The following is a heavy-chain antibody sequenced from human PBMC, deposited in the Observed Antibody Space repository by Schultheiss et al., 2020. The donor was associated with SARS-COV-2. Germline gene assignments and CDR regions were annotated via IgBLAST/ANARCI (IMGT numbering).Heavy chain of an antibody. CDR3: ARVEVATIFGY. V-gene: IGHV4-38-2*01. Sequence: SETLSLTCAVSGYSISSGYYWGWIRQPPGKGLGWIGSIYHSGSTYYNPSLKSRGTISVDTSKNQFSLKLSSVTAADTAVYYCARVEVATIFGYWGQGTLVTVSS. D-gene: IGHD5-24*01. J-gene: IGHJ4*02. CDR2: IYHSGST. CDR1: GYSISSGYY.